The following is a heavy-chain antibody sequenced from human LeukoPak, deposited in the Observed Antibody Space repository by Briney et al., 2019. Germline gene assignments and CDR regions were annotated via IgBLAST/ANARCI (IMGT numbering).Heavy chain of an antibody. CDR3: AREPWQRYSYGLFDY. D-gene: IGHD5-18*01. CDR2: INHSGST. V-gene: IGHV4-34*01. CDR1: GGSFSGYY. Sequence: PSETLSLTCAVCGGSFSGYYWSWIRQPPGKGLEWIGEINHSGSTNYNPSLKSRVTISVDTSKNQFPLKLSSVTAADTAVYYCAREPWQRYSYGLFDYWGQGTLVTVSS. J-gene: IGHJ4*02.